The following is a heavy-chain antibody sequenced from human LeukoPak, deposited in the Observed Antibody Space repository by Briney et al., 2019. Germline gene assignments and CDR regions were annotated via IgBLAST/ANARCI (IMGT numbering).Heavy chain of an antibody. CDR1: GFTFSSYS. V-gene: IGHV3-21*01. J-gene: IGHJ4*02. CDR2: ISSSSSYI. CDR3: ARRAPSHDFDD. Sequence: GGSLRLSCAASGFTFSSYSMNWVRQAPGKGLEWVSSISSSSSYIYYADSVKGRFTISRDDAKNSLYLQMNSLRVEDTALYYCARRAPSHDFDDWGQGTLVTVSS.